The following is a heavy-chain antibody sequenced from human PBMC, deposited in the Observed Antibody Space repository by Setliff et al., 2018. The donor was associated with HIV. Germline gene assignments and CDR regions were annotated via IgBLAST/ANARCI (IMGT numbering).Heavy chain of an antibody. J-gene: IGHJ6*03. Sequence: SETLSLTCTVSGGSISAYFWTWIRQHPGKGLEWIGYVYYSGSTYYNPSLKSRITISVDASKNQFSLKVSSVTAADTAVYYCARMYSNYGRYYYYYMDVWGKGTTVTVSS. CDR3: ARMYSNYGRYYYYYMDV. D-gene: IGHD4-4*01. V-gene: IGHV4-31*03. CDR2: VYYSGST. CDR1: GGSISAYF.